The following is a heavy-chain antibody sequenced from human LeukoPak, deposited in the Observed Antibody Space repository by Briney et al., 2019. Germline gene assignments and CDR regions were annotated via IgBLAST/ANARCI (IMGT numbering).Heavy chain of an antibody. Sequence: GGTLRLSCAASGFTFSSYGMSWVRQAPGKGLEWVANIKQDGSEKYYVDSVKGRFTISRDNAKNSLYLQMNSLRAEDTAVYYCARDTGYCTNGVCYFFIGDDAFDIWGQGTMVTVSS. CDR3: ARDTGYCTNGVCYFFIGDDAFDI. J-gene: IGHJ3*02. CDR2: IKQDGSEK. D-gene: IGHD2-8*01. V-gene: IGHV3-7*01. CDR1: GFTFSSYG.